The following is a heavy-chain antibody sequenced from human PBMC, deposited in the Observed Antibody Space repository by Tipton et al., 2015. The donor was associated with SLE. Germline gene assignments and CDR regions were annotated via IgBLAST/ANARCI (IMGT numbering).Heavy chain of an antibody. CDR2: IYTSGST. V-gene: IGHV4-61*02. D-gene: IGHD6-6*01. CDR3: ARGLIAARFDY. Sequence: TLSLTCTVSGGSISSGSYYWSWIRQPAGKGLEWIGRIYTSGSTNYNPSLKSRVTISVHTSKNQFSLKLSSVTAADTAVYYCARGLIAARFDYWGQGTLVTVSS. CDR1: GGSISSGSYY. J-gene: IGHJ4*02.